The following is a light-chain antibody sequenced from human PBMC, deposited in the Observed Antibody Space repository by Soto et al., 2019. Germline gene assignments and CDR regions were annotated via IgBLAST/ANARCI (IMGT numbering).Light chain of an antibody. CDR1: QSISSN. CDR3: QQYNSWPIT. V-gene: IGKV3-15*01. Sequence: ETMMRQSPSTLSVSPGERAPLSCRASQSISSNLAWYQQKPGQAPRLLIYDASTRATGIPAMFSGSGSGTEFTLTISGLQSEDFAVYSCQQYNSWPITFGQGTRLEIK. CDR2: DAS. J-gene: IGKJ5*01.